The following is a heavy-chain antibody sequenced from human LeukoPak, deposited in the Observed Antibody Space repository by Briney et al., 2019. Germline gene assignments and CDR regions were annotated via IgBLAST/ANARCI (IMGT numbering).Heavy chain of an antibody. V-gene: IGHV4-59*08. D-gene: IGHD3-16*01. Sequence: PSETLSLTCTVSGGSISSYYWSWIRQPPGKGLDWIGNIYYSGNTKYNPSLKSRVTISVDTSKNLFSLKLSSVTAADTAVYYCARQGLRLGESLDYWGQGTLVTVSS. CDR2: IYYSGNT. J-gene: IGHJ4*02. CDR1: GGSISSYY. CDR3: ARQGLRLGESLDY.